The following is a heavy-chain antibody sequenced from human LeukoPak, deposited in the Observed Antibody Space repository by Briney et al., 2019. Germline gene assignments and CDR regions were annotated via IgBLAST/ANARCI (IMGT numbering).Heavy chain of an antibody. D-gene: IGHD2-15*01. CDR1: GYTFTNYG. J-gene: IGHJ4*02. Sequence: ASVKVSCKASGYTFTNYGISWVRQAPGQGLEWMGWISGYSGNTNYVQKLQGRVTMTTDTSTSTAYMELRSLRSDDTAVYYCARDLPLGSLGGSTFDYWGQGTLVTVSS. V-gene: IGHV1-18*01. CDR3: ARDLPLGSLGGSTFDY. CDR2: ISGYSGNT.